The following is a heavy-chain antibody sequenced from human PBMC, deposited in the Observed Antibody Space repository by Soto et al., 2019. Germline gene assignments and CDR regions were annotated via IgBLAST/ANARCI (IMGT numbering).Heavy chain of an antibody. CDR3: ARDSSSWYGNTAYFDY. J-gene: IGHJ4*02. CDR1: GGSVSSGSYY. D-gene: IGHD6-13*01. V-gene: IGHV4-61*01. Sequence: QVQLQESGPGLVKPSETLSLTCTVSGGSVSSGSYYWSWIRQPPGKGLEWIGYIYYSGSTNYNPSLKSRVTRTVDTCKNQFSLKLSCVTAADTAVYYCARDSSSWYGNTAYFDYWGQGTLVTVSS. CDR2: IYYSGST.